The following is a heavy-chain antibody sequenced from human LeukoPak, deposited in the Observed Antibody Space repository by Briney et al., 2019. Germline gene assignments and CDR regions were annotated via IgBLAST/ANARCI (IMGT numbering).Heavy chain of an antibody. D-gene: IGHD3-9*01. CDR1: GFTFSRYG. CDR3: AKDRDILTGYLDY. V-gene: IGHV3-30*18. CDR2: ISYDGSNK. Sequence: PGGSLRLSCAASGFTFSRYGMHWVRQAPGKGLEWVAVISYDGSNKYYVDSVKGRFTISKDNSKNTLYLQMNSLRAEDTAVYYCAKDRDILTGYLDYWGQGAQVIVSS. J-gene: IGHJ4*02.